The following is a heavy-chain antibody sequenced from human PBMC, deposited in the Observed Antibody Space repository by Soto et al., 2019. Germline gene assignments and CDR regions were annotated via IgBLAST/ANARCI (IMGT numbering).Heavy chain of an antibody. D-gene: IGHD1-1*01. J-gene: IGHJ5*02. CDR2: IYATGTT. V-gene: IGHV4-4*07. Sequence: SETLSLTCTVSGASISGFYWSWIRKSAGKGLEWIGRIYATGTTDYNPSLKSRVMMSVDTSKKQFSLKLRSVTAADTAVYYRVRDGTKTLRDWFDPWGRGISVTSPQ. CDR3: VRDGTKTLRDWFDP. CDR1: GASISGFY.